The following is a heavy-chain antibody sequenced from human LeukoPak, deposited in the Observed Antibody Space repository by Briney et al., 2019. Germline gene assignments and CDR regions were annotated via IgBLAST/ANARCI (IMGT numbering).Heavy chain of an antibody. Sequence: SETLSLTGTVSGDSIGSYSWNWIRQPPGKGLEWIVYVYHTGSTNYNPSLKSRVTISVATPRNQFSLKLSSVTAADTAGYYSARDGAGPRHDYGDYTFDYWGQGALVSVSA. J-gene: IGHJ4*02. CDR3: ARDGAGPRHDYGDYTFDY. CDR2: VYHTGST. D-gene: IGHD4-17*01. V-gene: IGHV4-59*01. CDR1: GDSIGSYS.